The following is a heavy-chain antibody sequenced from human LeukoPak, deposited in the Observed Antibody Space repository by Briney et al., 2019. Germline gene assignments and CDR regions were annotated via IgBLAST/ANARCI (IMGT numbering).Heavy chain of an antibody. D-gene: IGHD6-6*01. CDR1: GGSISTYY. J-gene: IGHJ4*02. CDR3: AREGSMTARPFVSIDY. Sequence: SETLSLTCTVSGGSISTYYWSWLRQPAGKGLEWIGRIHTSRSTDYNPSLESRVTMSVDTSRNQFSLKLSSVTAADTAVYYCAREGSMTARPFVSIDYWGQGTLVTVSS. V-gene: IGHV4-4*07. CDR2: IHTSRST.